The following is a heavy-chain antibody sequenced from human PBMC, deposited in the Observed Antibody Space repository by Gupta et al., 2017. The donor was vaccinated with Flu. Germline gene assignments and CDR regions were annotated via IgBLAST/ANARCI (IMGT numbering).Heavy chain of an antibody. J-gene: IGHJ4*02. CDR2: ISYDGSNK. CDR3: AKASITMIVVVSDLDY. CDR1: GFTFSSSG. D-gene: IGHD3-22*01. Sequence: QVQLVESGGGVVQPGRSLRLSCAASGFTFSSSGMHWVRQAPGKGLEWVAVISYDGSNKYYADSVKGRFTISRDNSKNTLYLQMNSLRAEDTAVYYCAKASITMIVVVSDLDYWGQGTLVTVSS. V-gene: IGHV3-30*18.